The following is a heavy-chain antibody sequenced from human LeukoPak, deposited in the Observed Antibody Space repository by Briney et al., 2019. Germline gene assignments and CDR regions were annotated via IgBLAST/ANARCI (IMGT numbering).Heavy chain of an antibody. CDR2: ISSTSSSI. D-gene: IGHD3-16*01. CDR1: GFTFSSYS. Sequence: KTGGSLRLSCAASGFTFSSYSMNWVRRAPGTGLEWVSSISSTSSSITYTDSVKGRFTISRDNANNSMYLQMDSLRAEDTAVYYCARDPPSRGTRYFDYWGQGTLVTVSS. J-gene: IGHJ4*02. V-gene: IGHV3-21*01. CDR3: ARDPPSRGTRYFDY.